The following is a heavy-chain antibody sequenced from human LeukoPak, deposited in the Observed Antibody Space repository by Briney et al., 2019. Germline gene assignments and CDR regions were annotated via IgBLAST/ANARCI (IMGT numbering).Heavy chain of an antibody. CDR3: AREEGNWGDAFDI. V-gene: IGHV1-18*01. CDR1: GYTFTSYG. J-gene: IGHJ3*02. Sequence: GASVKVSCKASGYTFTSYGISWVRQAAGQGREWMGWISGSNGNTNYAQKLQGRVTMTTDTSTSTAYMELRSLRSDDTAVYYCAREEGNWGDAFDIWGQGTMVTVSS. CDR2: ISGSNGNT. D-gene: IGHD7-27*01.